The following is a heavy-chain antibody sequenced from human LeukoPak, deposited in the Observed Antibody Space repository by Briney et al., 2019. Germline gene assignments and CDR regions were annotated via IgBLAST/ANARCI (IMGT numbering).Heavy chain of an antibody. Sequence: SETLSLTCAVYGGSFSGYYWSWIRQPPGKGLEWIGEIDHSGSTKYNPSLKSRVTISVDTSKNQFSLKLSSVTAADTAVYYCARHLRAPSFGGVIPWGQGTLVTVSS. CDR3: ARHLRAPSFGGVIP. CDR2: IDHSGST. V-gene: IGHV4-34*01. CDR1: GGSFSGYY. J-gene: IGHJ4*02. D-gene: IGHD3-16*01.